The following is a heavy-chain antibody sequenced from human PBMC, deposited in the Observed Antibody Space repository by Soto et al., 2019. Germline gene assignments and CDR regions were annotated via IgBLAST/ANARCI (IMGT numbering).Heavy chain of an antibody. CDR3: ARHKYYDFWSGPLNWFDP. Sequence: QLQLQESGPGLVKPSETLSLTCTVSGGSISSSSYYWGWIRQPPGKGLEWIGSIYYSGSTYYNPSLKSRVTISVDTSKNQFSLKLSSVTAADTAGYYCARHKYYDFWSGPLNWFDPWGQGNLVTVSS. V-gene: IGHV4-39*01. D-gene: IGHD3-3*01. J-gene: IGHJ5*02. CDR1: GGSISSSSYY. CDR2: IYYSGST.